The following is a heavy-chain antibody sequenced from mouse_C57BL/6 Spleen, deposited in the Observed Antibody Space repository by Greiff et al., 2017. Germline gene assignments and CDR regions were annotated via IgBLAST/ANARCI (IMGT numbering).Heavy chain of an antibody. J-gene: IGHJ4*01. CDR2: IYPGSGST. CDR3: ARRNGWGAPYAMDY. V-gene: IGHV1-55*01. D-gene: IGHD1-1*02. CDR1: GYTFTSYW. Sequence: VQLQQPGAELVQPGASVKMSCKASGYTFTSYWITWVKQRPGQGLEWIGDIYPGSGSTNYNEKFNGKATLTVDTSSSTAYMQLSSLTAEDSAVYYCARRNGWGAPYAMDYWGQGTSVTVSS.